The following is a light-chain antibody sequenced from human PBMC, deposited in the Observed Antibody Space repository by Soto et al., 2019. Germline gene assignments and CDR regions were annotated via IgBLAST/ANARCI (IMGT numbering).Light chain of an antibody. CDR1: SSDIGGYNY. V-gene: IGLV2-14*03. Sequence: SALTQPASVSGSPGQSITISCTGTSSDIGGYNYVSWYRQHPGKAPELMIYDVANRPSGVSDRFSGSKSGNTASLTISGLQTEDEADYYCSSYTSTSTLYVFGTGTKVTVL. CDR3: SSYTSTSTLYV. CDR2: DVA. J-gene: IGLJ1*01.